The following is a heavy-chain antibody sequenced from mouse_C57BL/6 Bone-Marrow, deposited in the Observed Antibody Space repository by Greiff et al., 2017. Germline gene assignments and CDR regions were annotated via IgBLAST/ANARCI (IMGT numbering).Heavy chain of an antibody. D-gene: IGHD5-1*01. Sequence: VKLMESGAELARPGASVKLSCEASGYTFTSYGISWVRQRTGQGLEWIGEIYPRSGNTYYNEKFKGKATLTADKSSITAYMALRSVTSEVSAVDFCARRVREFAYWGQGTLVTVSA. CDR3: ARRVREFAY. CDR1: GYTFTSYG. J-gene: IGHJ3*01. V-gene: IGHV1-81*01. CDR2: IYPRSGNT.